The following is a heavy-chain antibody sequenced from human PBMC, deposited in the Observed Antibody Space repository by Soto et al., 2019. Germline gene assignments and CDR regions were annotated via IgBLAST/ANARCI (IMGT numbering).Heavy chain of an antibody. Sequence: EASVKVSCKASGYTFTSYYMHWVRQAPGQGLEWMGIINPSGGSTSYAQKFQGRVTMTRDTSTSTVYMELSSLRSEDTAVYYCARLLHLGATHVKYYYGMDVWGQGTTVTVSS. CDR2: INPSGGST. CDR1: GYTFTSYY. D-gene: IGHD1-26*01. CDR3: ARLLHLGATHVKYYYGMDV. J-gene: IGHJ6*02. V-gene: IGHV1-46*01.